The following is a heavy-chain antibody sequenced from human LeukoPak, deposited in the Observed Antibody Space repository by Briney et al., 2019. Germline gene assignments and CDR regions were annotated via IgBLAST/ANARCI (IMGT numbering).Heavy chain of an antibody. CDR1: GYTFTSCY. CDR2: INPSGGST. CDR3: AREYASGEYNIPRRGDGTITLDY. Sequence: ASVTVSCKASGYTFTSCYMHWVRQAPGQGLEWMGMINPSGGSTSYAQKFQGRVTMTRDTSTSTVYMELSSLRSEDTAVYYCAREYASGEYNIPRRGDGTITLDYWGQGTLVTVSS. V-gene: IGHV1-46*01. D-gene: IGHD5-12*01. J-gene: IGHJ4*02.